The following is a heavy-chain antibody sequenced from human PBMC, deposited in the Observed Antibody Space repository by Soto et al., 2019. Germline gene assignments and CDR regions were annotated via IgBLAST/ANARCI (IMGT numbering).Heavy chain of an antibody. V-gene: IGHV3-15*01. CDR2: IKSKTAGGTT. D-gene: IGHD4-17*01. J-gene: IGHJ4*02. CDR3: TSLYYGH. Sequence: PGGSLRLSCAASEFTFTNAWMSWVRQAPGKGLEWVGRIKSKTAGGTTDYAAPVQGRFTISRDESRNTLYLKMNSLKTEDTAVYYCTSLYYGHWGQGTLVTVSS. CDR1: EFTFTNAW.